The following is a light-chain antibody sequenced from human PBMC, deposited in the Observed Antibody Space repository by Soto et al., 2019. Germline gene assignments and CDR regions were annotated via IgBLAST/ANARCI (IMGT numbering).Light chain of an antibody. Sequence: EIVVTQSPATLSVSPGERVTLSCRASQSVSSNLAWYQQKPGQAPRLLIYGASTRATGVPARFSGSGSGTEFTLTISSLQSEDFAVYYCQQYNDWPITFGQGTRLEIK. J-gene: IGKJ5*01. CDR2: GAS. V-gene: IGKV3-15*01. CDR1: QSVSSN. CDR3: QQYNDWPIT.